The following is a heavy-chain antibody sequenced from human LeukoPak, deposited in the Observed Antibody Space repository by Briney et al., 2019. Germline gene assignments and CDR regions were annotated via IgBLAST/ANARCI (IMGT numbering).Heavy chain of an antibody. D-gene: IGHD1-7*01. J-gene: IGHJ4*02. CDR1: GGSISSGDYY. CDR2: MYYSGST. CDR3: ARHALLGNYVPFGY. V-gene: IGHV4-30-4*01. Sequence: SETLYLTCTVSGGSISSGDYYWSWIRQPPGKGLEWIAYMYYSGSTYYNPSLKSRVTMSADTSKNQLSLKLSSVTAADTAVYYCARHALLGNYVPFGYWGQGTLVTVSS.